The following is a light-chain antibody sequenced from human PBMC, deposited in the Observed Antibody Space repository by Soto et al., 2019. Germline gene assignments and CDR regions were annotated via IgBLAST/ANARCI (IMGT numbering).Light chain of an antibody. CDR3: QTWDTGIVL. CDR1: SGHSNYA. J-gene: IGLJ2*01. V-gene: IGLV4-69*01. Sequence: QPVLTQSPSASASLGASVKLTCTLSSGHSNYAIAWHQQLPEKGPRYLMKVNSDGSHSKGDGIPDRFSGSSSGAERYLTISSLQSEVEADYYCQTWDTGIVLFGGGTKLTVL. CDR2: VNSDGSH.